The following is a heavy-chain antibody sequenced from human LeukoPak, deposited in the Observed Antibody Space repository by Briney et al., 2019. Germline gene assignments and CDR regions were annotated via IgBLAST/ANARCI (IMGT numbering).Heavy chain of an antibody. CDR3: ARGIVGATLPGRLCDY. V-gene: IGHV3-7*01. D-gene: IGHD1-26*01. CDR1: GFTFSRYW. Sequence: GGSLRLSCAASGFTFSRYWMSWVRQAPGKGLEWVANIKQDGSEKYYVDSVKGRFTISRDNAKNSLYLQMNSLRAEDTAVYYCARGIVGATLPGRLCDYWGQGTLVTVSS. J-gene: IGHJ4*02. CDR2: IKQDGSEK.